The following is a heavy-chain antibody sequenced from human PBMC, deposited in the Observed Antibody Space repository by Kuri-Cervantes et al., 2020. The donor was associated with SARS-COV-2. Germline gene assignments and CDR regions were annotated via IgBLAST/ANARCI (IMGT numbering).Heavy chain of an antibody. J-gene: IGHJ4*02. CDR1: GFTFSSYS. V-gene: IGHV3-21*04. Sequence: GESLKISCAASGFTFSSYSMNWVRQATGKGLEWVSSISSSSSYIYYADSVKGRFTISRDNAKNSLYLQMNSLRAEDTAVYYCAKAVDPGDSGTPQDFDYWGQGTLVTVSS. D-gene: IGHD3-10*01. CDR3: AKAVDPGDSGTPQDFDY. CDR2: ISSSSSYI.